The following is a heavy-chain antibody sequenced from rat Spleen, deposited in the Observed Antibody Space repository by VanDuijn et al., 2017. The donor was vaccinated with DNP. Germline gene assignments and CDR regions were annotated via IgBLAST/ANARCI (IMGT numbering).Heavy chain of an antibody. CDR2: ILYDGSRT. CDR1: GFTFSDYN. V-gene: IGHV5-7*01. J-gene: IGHJ4*01. Sequence: EVQLVESGGGLVQPGRSLKLSCAASGFTFSDYNMAWVRQAPKKGLEWVATILYDGSRTYSRDSVKGRFTISRDNAKDTLSLQMDSLRSEDTATYYCARVGDYHDGGDGDVLDVWGQGTSVTVSS. CDR3: ARVGDYHDGGDGDVLDV. D-gene: IGHD1-12*02.